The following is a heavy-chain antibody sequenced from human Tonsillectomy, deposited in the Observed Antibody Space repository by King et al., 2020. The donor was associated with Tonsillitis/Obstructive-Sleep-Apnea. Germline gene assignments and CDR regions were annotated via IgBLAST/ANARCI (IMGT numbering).Heavy chain of an antibody. CDR3: ATPGGDSDFDY. Sequence: QLVQSGAEVKKPGASVKVSCKASGYTITNYDINWVRQAPGQSLEWMGWMNPRSGNTGYAQTFQGRVTMTRDTSISTSYMELRHLRSEDTAVYYCATPGGDSDFDYWGLGTLVTVS. CDR2: MNPRSGNT. CDR1: GYTITNYD. J-gene: IGHJ4*02. V-gene: IGHV1-8*01. D-gene: IGHD2-21*02.